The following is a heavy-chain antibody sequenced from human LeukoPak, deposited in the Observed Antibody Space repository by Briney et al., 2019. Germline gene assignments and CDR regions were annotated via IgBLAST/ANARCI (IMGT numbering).Heavy chain of an antibody. CDR1: GGSISSSSYY. Sequence: SETLSLTCTVSGGSISSSSYYWGWIRQPPGKGLEWIGSIYYSGSTYYNPSLKSRVTISVDTSKNQFSLKLSSVTAADTAVYYCARHESIAARQRNWFDPWGQGTLVTVSS. CDR3: ARHESIAARQRNWFDP. J-gene: IGHJ5*02. CDR2: IYYSGST. V-gene: IGHV4-39*01. D-gene: IGHD6-6*01.